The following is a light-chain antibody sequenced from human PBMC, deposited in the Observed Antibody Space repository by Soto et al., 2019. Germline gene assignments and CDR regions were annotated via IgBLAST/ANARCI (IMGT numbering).Light chain of an antibody. Sequence: EIVMTQSPATLSASPGERVALSCRATQSVTYNLAWYQQKPGQAPRLLIYGASTRPTGIPARFSGRGSGTEFTLTITSLQSEDFAVYYCQQYNDWLWTFGQGTKADIK. V-gene: IGKV3-15*01. J-gene: IGKJ1*01. CDR1: QSVTYN. CDR2: GAS. CDR3: QQYNDWLWT.